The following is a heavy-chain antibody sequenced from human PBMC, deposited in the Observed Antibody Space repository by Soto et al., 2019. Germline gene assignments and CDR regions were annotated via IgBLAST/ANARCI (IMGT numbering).Heavy chain of an antibody. V-gene: IGHV4-39*01. Sequence: QLQLQESGPGLVKPSETLSLNCSVSGGSISSGPYSWGWIRQPPGAGLEWIGPFHYNERTFYNPPIEGRVILAVDTSKKQVSLRVASATVADTAVYFCARLGGYCSGINCYGFYGMDVWGQGTTVTVSS. CDR1: GGSISSGPYS. D-gene: IGHD2-2*01. J-gene: IGHJ6*02. CDR3: ARLGGYCSGINCYGFYGMDV. CDR2: FHYNERT.